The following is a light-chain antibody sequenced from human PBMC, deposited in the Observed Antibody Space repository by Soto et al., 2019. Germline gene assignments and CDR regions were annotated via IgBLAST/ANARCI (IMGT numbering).Light chain of an antibody. CDR1: QDISNS. CDR3: QQYVNLPRT. V-gene: IGKV1-33*01. J-gene: IGKJ1*01. CDR2: DAS. Sequence: DIQMTQSASSLSASVGDRVTITCQASQDISNSLNWYQQKPGKAPKLLIYDASNLETGVPSRFSGSGSGTDFTFTISSLQPEDIATYYCQQYVNLPRTFGQGTKVEI.